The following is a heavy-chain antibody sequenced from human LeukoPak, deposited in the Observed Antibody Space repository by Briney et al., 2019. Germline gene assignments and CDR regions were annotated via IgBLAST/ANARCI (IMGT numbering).Heavy chain of an antibody. CDR2: ISAYNGNT. CDR1: GYTFTSYY. V-gene: IGHV1-18*04. Sequence: ASVKVSCKASGYTFTSYYMHWVRQAPGQGLEWMGWISAYNGNTNYAQKLQGRVTMTTDTSTSTAYMELRSLRSDDTAVYYCARARYCSSTSCYAYYYYYYMDVWGKGTTVTVSS. CDR3: ARARYCSSTSCYAYYYYYYMDV. D-gene: IGHD2-2*01. J-gene: IGHJ6*03.